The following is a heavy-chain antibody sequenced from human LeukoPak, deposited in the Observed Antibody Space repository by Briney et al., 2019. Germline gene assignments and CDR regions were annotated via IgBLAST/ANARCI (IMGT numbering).Heavy chain of an antibody. V-gene: IGHV3-64*01. Sequence: GGSLRLSCAASGFTLSSYAMHWVRQAPGKGLEYVSAISSNGGSTYYANSVKGRFTISRENSKNTLYLQMGSLRAEDMAVYYCARDRTAVAGPIDYWGQGTLVTVSS. CDR3: ARDRTAVAGPIDY. CDR2: ISSNGGST. J-gene: IGHJ4*02. CDR1: GFTLSSYA. D-gene: IGHD6-19*01.